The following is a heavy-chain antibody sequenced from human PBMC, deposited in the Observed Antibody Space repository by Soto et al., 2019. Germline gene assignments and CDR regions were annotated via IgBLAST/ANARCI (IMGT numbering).Heavy chain of an antibody. V-gene: IGHV4-30-4*01. CDR1: GGSISSGDYY. J-gene: IGHJ4*02. Sequence: QVQLQESGPGLVKPSQTLSLTCTVSGGSISSGDYYWSWIRQPPGKGLEWIGYIYYSGSTYYNPSLKRRVTISVDTSKNQFSLKLSSVTAADTAVYYCARLTYYYGSGSYAPISGQFDYWGQGTLVTVSS. D-gene: IGHD3-10*01. CDR3: ARLTYYYGSGSYAPISGQFDY. CDR2: IYYSGST.